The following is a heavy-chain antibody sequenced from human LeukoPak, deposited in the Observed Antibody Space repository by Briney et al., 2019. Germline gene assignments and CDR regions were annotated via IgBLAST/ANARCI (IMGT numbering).Heavy chain of an antibody. CDR2: IYYSGNT. CDR3: ARGHDYFDY. V-gene: IGHV4-30-4*08. CDR1: GDSISSGDYY. J-gene: IGHJ4*02. Sequence: SETLSLTFTVSGDSISSGDYYWSWIRQPPGKGLEWIGYIYYSGNTYYNPSLQSRVTISVDTSKNQFSLNLSSVTAADTAVFYCARGHDYFDYWGQGTLVTVSS.